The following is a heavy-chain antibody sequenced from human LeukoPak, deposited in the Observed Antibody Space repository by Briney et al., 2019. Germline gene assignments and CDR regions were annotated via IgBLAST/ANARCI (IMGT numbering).Heavy chain of an antibody. V-gene: IGHV1-8*03. CDR2: MNPNSGNT. Sequence: ASVKVSCKASGYTFTSYGINWVRQATGQGLEWMGWMNPNSGNTGYAQKFQGRVTITRNTSISTAYMELSSLRSEDTAVYYCARVPSGSYSQDYWGQGTLVTVSS. CDR1: GYTFTSYG. CDR3: ARVPSGSYSQDY. D-gene: IGHD1-26*01. J-gene: IGHJ4*02.